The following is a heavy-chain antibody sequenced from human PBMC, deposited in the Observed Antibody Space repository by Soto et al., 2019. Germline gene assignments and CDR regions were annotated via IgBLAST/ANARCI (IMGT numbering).Heavy chain of an antibody. CDR1: GGSISSGGYY. CDR2: IYYSGST. V-gene: IGHV4-31*03. Sequence: SSETLSLTRTVSGGSISSGGYYWSWVRQHPGKGLEWIGYIYYSGSTYYNPSLKSRVTISVDTSKNQFSLKLSSVTAADTAVYYCARMTTVTYFDYWGQGTLVTVSS. CDR3: ARMTTVTYFDY. D-gene: IGHD4-17*01. J-gene: IGHJ4*02.